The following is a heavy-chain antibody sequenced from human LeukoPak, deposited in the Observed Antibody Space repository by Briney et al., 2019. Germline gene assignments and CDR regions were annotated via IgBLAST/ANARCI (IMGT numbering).Heavy chain of an antibody. CDR3: AKTSSGSSSLFDI. Sequence: PGGTLRLSCAASGFTFSSYGMSWVRQAPGKGLEWVSAISGSGGSTYYADSVKGRFTISRDNSKNTLYLQMNSLRAEDTAVYYCAKTSSGSSSLFDIWGQGTMVTVSS. J-gene: IGHJ3*02. D-gene: IGHD3-10*01. V-gene: IGHV3-23*01. CDR1: GFTFSSYG. CDR2: ISGSGGST.